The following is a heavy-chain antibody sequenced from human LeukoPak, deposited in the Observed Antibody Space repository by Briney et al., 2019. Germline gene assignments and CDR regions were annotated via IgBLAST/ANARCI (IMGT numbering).Heavy chain of an antibody. CDR3: ARPRTYYDFWRGYPPFDY. CDR1: GYTFTSYG. D-gene: IGHD3-3*01. CDR2: IITNFGTT. V-gene: IGHV1-69*13. J-gene: IGHJ4*02. Sequence: SVKVSCTASGYTFTSYGFSWVRQAPGQGLEWMGGIITNFGTTNYAQKYQGRVTITADESTSTVYMELSSLRSEDTAVYYCARPRTYYDFWRGYPPFDYWGQGTLVTVSS.